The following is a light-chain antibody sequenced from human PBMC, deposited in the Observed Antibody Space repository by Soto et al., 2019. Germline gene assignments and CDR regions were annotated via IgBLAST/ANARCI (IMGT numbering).Light chain of an antibody. Sequence: EIVLTQSPGTLSLSPGERATLFCRASQSVSDRYLAWYQRKPGQAPRLLIYAASSRATGIPDRFSGSGSGTDFTLTISRLEPEDFAMYYCQKYGSSPPTFGQGTKVEIK. CDR1: QSVSDRY. V-gene: IGKV3-20*01. CDR3: QKYGSSPPT. CDR2: AAS. J-gene: IGKJ1*01.